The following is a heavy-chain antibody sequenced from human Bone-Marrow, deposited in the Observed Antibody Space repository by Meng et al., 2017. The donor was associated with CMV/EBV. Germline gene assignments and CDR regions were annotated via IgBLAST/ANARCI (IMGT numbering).Heavy chain of an antibody. J-gene: IGHJ4*02. V-gene: IGHV4-39*07. CDR1: GGSISSRNYY. Sequence: SETLSLTCTVSGGSISSRNYYWGWIRQPPGKGLELIGSIHYRGSTYCNPSLKRRVTISVDTSKDQFSLKLSSVTAADAAVYFCARSSDITGSLDYWGQGTLVTVSS. D-gene: IGHD3-10*01. CDR2: IHYRGST. CDR3: ARSSDITGSLDY.